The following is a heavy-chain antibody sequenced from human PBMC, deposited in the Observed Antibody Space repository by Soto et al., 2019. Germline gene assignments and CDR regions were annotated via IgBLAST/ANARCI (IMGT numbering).Heavy chain of an antibody. Sequence: DVQLLESGGGLVQPEGSLRLSCAASGFTFSSYAMGWVRQGPGKGLEWVAVVSIGGSTHYADSVRGRFTISRDNSKNTRSLKMNSLKAEDTAVYFCAKRRGAGGHFDYWGQGALVTVSS. D-gene: IGHD2-15*01. CDR2: VSIGGST. J-gene: IGHJ4*02. CDR1: GFTFSSYA. V-gene: IGHV3-23*01. CDR3: AKRRGAGGHFDY.